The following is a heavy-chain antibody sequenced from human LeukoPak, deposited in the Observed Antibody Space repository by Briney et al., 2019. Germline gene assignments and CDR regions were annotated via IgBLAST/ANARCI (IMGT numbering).Heavy chain of an antibody. J-gene: IGHJ4*02. CDR2: IGRGYGIT. V-gene: IGHV3-48*03. Sequence: QPGGSLRLSCAASGFTFSNYEFNWVRQAPGKGLEWVSYIGRGYGITYYADSVKGRFTVSRDDAKNSVYLQMNSLRADDTALYYCAGETVHYWGQGILVTVSS. D-gene: IGHD4-17*01. CDR1: GFTFSNYE. CDR3: AGETVHY.